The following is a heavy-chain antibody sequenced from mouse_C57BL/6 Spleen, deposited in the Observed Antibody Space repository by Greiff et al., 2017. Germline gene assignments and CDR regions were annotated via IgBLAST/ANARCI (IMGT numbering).Heavy chain of an antibody. CDR1: GYSFTDYD. CDR3: VRYDYGN. D-gene: IGHD2-4*01. Sequence: EVKLQESGPGLVQPGASVKISCTASGYSFTDYDMNWVRQSNGTGLELVGVISPKYDNTSYNQKFKGKATLTVDQSSSTAYMQLNSLTSEDSAVYYCVRYDYGNWGQGTTLTVSS. J-gene: IGHJ2*01. CDR2: ISPKYDNT. V-gene: IGHV1-39*01.